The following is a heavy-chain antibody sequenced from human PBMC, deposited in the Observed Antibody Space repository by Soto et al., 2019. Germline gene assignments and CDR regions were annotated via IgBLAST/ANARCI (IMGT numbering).Heavy chain of an antibody. CDR1: GISLRDLS. J-gene: IGHJ4*02. V-gene: IGHV1-24*01. CDR3: AAGGTSWLQSPFDY. Sequence: GASVKVSCKVLGISLRDLSMHWVRQPPGKGLERMGGFDPEDGETIYAQNFQGRVSMTEDTSADTAYMELSSLKSEDTAVYYCAAGGTSWLQSPFDYWGQGTLVTGSS. CDR2: FDPEDGET. D-gene: IGHD1-1*01.